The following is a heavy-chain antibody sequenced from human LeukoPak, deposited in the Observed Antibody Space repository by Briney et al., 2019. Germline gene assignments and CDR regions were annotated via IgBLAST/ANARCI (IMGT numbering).Heavy chain of an antibody. Sequence: ASVKVSCKASGYTFTSYGISWVRQAPGQGLEWMGWISAYNGNTNYAQKLQGRVTMTTGTSTSTAYMELRGLRSDDTAVYYWARENYYGSGSLADYWGQGTLVTASS. D-gene: IGHD3-10*01. CDR3: ARENYYGSGSLADY. V-gene: IGHV1-18*01. CDR1: GYTFTSYG. J-gene: IGHJ4*02. CDR2: ISAYNGNT.